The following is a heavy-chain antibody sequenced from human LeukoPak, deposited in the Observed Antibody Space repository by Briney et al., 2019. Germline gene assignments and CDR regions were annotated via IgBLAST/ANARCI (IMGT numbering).Heavy chain of an antibody. CDR2: IRFDESNQ. J-gene: IGHJ5*01. CDR3: AKVEVSGWANNWFDS. CDR1: GFTFGRDG. Sequence: PGGLLRLSRAAYGFTFGRDGRVGLGQAPGKELKWVAFIRFDESNQYYADSVKGRFTISRDNSKNTLYLQMSSLRGEDTAIYYCAKVEVSGWANNWFDSWGQGALVTVSS. D-gene: IGHD6-19*01. V-gene: IGHV3-30*02.